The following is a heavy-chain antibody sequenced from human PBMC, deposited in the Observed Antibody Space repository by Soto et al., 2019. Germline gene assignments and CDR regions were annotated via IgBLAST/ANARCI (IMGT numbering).Heavy chain of an antibody. J-gene: IGHJ5*02. CDR3: ARARLSRYYERFDWFDP. D-gene: IGHD3-22*01. V-gene: IGHV4-31*03. Sequence: QVQLQESGPGLVKPSQTLSLTCTVSGGSISSGGYYWSWIRQHPGKVLEWIGYIYYSGSTYYNPSLKSRVTLSVDKSKNQVSLKLSSLTAADTAVYYCARARLSRYYERFDWFDPWGQGTLVTVSS. CDR1: GGSISSGGYY. CDR2: IYYSGST.